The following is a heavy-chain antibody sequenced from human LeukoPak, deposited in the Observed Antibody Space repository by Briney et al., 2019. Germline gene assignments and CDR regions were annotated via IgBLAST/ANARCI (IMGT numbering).Heavy chain of an antibody. V-gene: IGHV1-69*17. J-gene: IGHJ4*02. CDR2: IIPIIGVP. CDR3: ARDRGTSLGSDY. D-gene: IGHD1-26*01. CDR1: GGSFSSYA. Sequence: SVKVSCKVSGGSFSSYALTWVRQAPGQGLEWLGGIIPIIGVPNYAQRFQGRGIISAEKSTNTVYMELSSLRSEDTAVYYCARDRGTSLGSDYWGQGTLVTVSS.